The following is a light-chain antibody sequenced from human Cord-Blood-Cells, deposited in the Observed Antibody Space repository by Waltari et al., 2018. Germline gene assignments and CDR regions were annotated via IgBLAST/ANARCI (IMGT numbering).Light chain of an antibody. CDR3: SSYTSSSTYV. CDR2: DVS. V-gene: IGLV2-14*03. CDR1: SSDVGGYNY. J-gene: IGLJ1*01. Sequence: QSALTQPASVSGSPGQSITISCTGTSSDVGGYNYVSWYQQHPGKAPKLMIYDVSNRPSGVSNRFSGSKSGNTASLTISGLQADDEADYYCSSYTSSSTYVCGTGTKVTVL.